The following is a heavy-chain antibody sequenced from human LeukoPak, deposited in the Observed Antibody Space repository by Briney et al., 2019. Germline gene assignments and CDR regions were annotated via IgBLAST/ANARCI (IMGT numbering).Heavy chain of an antibody. Sequence: ASVKVSCKASGYTFTGYYMHWVRQAPGQVLEWMGRINPNSGGTNYAQKFQGRVTMTRDTSISTAYMELSRLRSDDTAVYYCARVDQPLGYCSGGSCYPGVQNYWGQGTLVTVSS. J-gene: IGHJ4*02. CDR1: GYTFTGYY. V-gene: IGHV1-2*06. D-gene: IGHD2-15*01. CDR3: ARVDQPLGYCSGGSCYPGVQNY. CDR2: INPNSGGT.